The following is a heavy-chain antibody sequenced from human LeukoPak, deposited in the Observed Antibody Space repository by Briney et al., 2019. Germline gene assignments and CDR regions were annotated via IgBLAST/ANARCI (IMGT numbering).Heavy chain of an antibody. J-gene: IGHJ4*02. Sequence: ASVKVSCKASGYTFTSYAMHWVRQAPGQRLEWMGWINAGNGNTKYSQKFQGRVTITRDTSASTAYMELSSLRSEDTAVYYCARSVGATPYYFDYWGQGTLVTVSS. V-gene: IGHV1-3*01. D-gene: IGHD1-26*01. CDR2: INAGNGNT. CDR1: GYTFTSYA. CDR3: ARSVGATPYYFDY.